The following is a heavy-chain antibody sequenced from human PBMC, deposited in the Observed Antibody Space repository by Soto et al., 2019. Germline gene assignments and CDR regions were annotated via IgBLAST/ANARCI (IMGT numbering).Heavy chain of an antibody. J-gene: IGHJ5*02. CDR1: GFTFSSYW. CDR2: IKEDGSEK. CDR3: TRNLAWGWFDP. D-gene: IGHD7-27*01. V-gene: IGHV3-7*05. Sequence: EVQLVDSGGGVVQPGGSLRLSCAASGFTFSSYWISWVREAPGKGLECVASIKEDGSEKYYVDSVKGRFTISRDDAKNSLYLQMNSLRVEDTSVYYCTRNLAWGWFDPWGQGTLVTVSS.